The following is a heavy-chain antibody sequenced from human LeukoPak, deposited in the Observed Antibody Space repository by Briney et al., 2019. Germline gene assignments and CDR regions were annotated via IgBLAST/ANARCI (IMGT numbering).Heavy chain of an antibody. CDR3: TRVEETATTAAIIRKYSYYYYYMDV. D-gene: IGHD4-11*01. CDR2: IKQDGSEK. Sequence: GGSLRLSCAASGFTFSSYRMSWVRQAPGKGLEWVANIKQDGSEKHYVDSVKGRFTISRDNAKNSLYLQMSSLRAEDTAVYYCTRVEETATTAAIIRKYSYYYYYMDVWGKGNTVTVSS. J-gene: IGHJ6*03. V-gene: IGHV3-7*01. CDR1: GFTFSSYR.